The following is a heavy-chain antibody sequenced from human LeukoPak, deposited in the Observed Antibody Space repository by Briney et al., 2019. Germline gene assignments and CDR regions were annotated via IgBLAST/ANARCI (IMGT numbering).Heavy chain of an antibody. J-gene: IGHJ6*02. V-gene: IGHV3-33*01. CDR2: IWYDGSNK. Sequence: GGSLRLSCAASGFTFSSYGMHWVRQAPGKGLEWVAVIWYDGSNKYYADSVKGRFTISRDNSKNTLYLQMNSLRAEDTAVYYCARVAPLYYYGMDVWGQGTTVTVSS. CDR1: GFTFSSYG. CDR3: ARVAPLYYYGMDV.